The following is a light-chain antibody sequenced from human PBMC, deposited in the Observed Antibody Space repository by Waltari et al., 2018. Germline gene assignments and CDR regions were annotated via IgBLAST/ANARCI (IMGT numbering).Light chain of an antibody. V-gene: IGKV2-28*01. Sequence: IVMTHSPLSLAVTPVEPASIFCRSSQSLLNRHGYTPLDSYVQKPGQSPQLLFYFGSIGASGGPDRLSGSGSGTDFTLKINRVEAGDVGVYYCMQGLEAPFTVGPGTKVDI. CDR3: MQGLEAPFT. CDR2: FGS. CDR1: QSLLNRHGYTP. J-gene: IGKJ3*01.